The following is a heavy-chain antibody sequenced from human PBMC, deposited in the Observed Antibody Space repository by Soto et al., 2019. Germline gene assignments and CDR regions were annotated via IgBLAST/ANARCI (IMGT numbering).Heavy chain of an antibody. CDR3: AREGLVLVPTTVNSDYYYYAMDV. V-gene: IGHV1-69*04. CDR1: GGTFSSYT. J-gene: IGHJ6*02. Sequence: GASVKVSCKASGGTFSSYTISWVRQAPGQGLEWMGRIIPILGIANYAQKFQGRVTITADESTNTAYMELSSLRSEDTAVYYCAREGLVLVPTTVNSDYYYYAMDVWCQGTTVTVSS. CDR2: IIPILGIA. D-gene: IGHD2-2*01.